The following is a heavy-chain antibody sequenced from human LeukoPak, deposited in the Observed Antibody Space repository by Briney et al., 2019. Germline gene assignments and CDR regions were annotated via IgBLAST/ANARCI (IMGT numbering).Heavy chain of an antibody. Sequence: ASVKVSCKASGYTFTSYGISWVRQAPGQGLEWMGGIIPIFGTANYAQKFQGRVTITADESTSTAYMELSSLRSEDTAVYYCASNAKYCSSTSCHDYWGQGTLVTVSS. D-gene: IGHD2-2*01. CDR2: IIPIFGTA. CDR1: GYTFTSYG. J-gene: IGHJ4*02. V-gene: IGHV1-69*13. CDR3: ASNAKYCSSTSCHDY.